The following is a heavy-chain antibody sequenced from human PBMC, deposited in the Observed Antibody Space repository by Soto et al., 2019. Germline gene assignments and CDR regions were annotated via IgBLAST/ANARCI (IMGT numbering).Heavy chain of an antibody. CDR1: GGSVSNSY. J-gene: IGHJ5*02. CDR2: IYASGST. Sequence: SETLSLTCAVSGGSVSNSYWSWIRQPAGKGLEWLGRIYASGSTTYNPSLKSRLTMSVDTSKNQFSLKLSSVTAADTAVYYCARDSDSGSYYDPNWFDPWGQGTLVTVS. CDR3: ARDSDSGSYYDPNWFDP. V-gene: IGHV4-4*07. D-gene: IGHD1-26*01.